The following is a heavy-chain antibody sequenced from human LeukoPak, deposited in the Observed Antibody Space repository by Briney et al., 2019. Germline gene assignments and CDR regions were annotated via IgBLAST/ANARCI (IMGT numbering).Heavy chain of an antibody. J-gene: IGHJ4*02. V-gene: IGHV3-53*01. D-gene: IGHD6-13*01. CDR3: ARGPRYSFY. CDR2: IYIDGTT. CDR1: GFPFSLYA. Sequence: GRSLRLSCAASGFPFSLYAMHWVRQAPGKGLEWISVIYIDGTTYYADSVKGRFTISRDQANNTLYLQMNTLRDEDTAVYYCARGPRYSFYWGQGTLVSVSS.